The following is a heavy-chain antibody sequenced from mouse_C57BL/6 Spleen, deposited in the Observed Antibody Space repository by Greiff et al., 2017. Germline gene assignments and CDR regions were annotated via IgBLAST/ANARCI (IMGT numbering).Heavy chain of an antibody. V-gene: IGHV14-2*01. CDR1: GFNIKDYY. Sequence: VQLQQSGAELVKPGASVKLSCTASGFNIKDYYMHWVKQRTEQGLEWIGRIDPEDGDTKYDPKFQGKATITADTTSNTAYLQLSSRTSEDTAVYYYARRYYGSREYFDYWGQGTTRTVSS. D-gene: IGHD1-1*01. J-gene: IGHJ2*01. CDR2: IDPEDGDT. CDR3: ARRYYGSREYFDY.